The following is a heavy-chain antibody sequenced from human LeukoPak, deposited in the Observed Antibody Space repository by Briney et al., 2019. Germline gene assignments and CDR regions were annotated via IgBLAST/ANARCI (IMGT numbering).Heavy chain of an antibody. V-gene: IGHV1-24*01. D-gene: IGHD2-21*02. CDR2: FDPEDGET. J-gene: IGHJ4*02. Sequence: GASVKVSCKVSGYTLTELSMHWVRQAPGKGLEWMGGFDPEDGETIYAQKFRGRVTMTEDTSTDTAYMGLSSLRSEDTAVYYCATWGSCGGDCYPIDYWGQGTLVTVSS. CDR3: ATWGSCGGDCYPIDY. CDR1: GYTLTELS.